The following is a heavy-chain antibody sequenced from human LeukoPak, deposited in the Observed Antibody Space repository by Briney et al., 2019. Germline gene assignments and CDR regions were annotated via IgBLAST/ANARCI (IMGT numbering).Heavy chain of an antibody. CDR2: ISATTGGT. V-gene: IGHV3-23*01. D-gene: IGHD3-10*01. Sequence: GGSLRLSCAASGFTFSSNGMSWVRQAPGKGLEWVSGISATTGGTYYADSVKGRFIISRDNSKNTLYLQMSSVRAEDTAVYYCANENGGPDYWGQGTLVTVSS. CDR1: GFTFSSNG. CDR3: ANENGGPDY. J-gene: IGHJ4*02.